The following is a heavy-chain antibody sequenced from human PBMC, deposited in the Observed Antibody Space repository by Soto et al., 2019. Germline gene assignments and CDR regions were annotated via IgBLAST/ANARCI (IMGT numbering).Heavy chain of an antibody. D-gene: IGHD3-9*01. V-gene: IGHV5-51*01. CDR2: IYPCDSDT. CDR1: GDSFTSYC. Sequence: GESLKISCKGSGDSFTSYCIDWVRQMRGKGLEWMGIIYPCDSDTRYSPSFQGQVTISVDKSISTAYLQWSSLKASDTAMYYCARHLRYFDRLYQKYLDYDAFAIWAQGTMVTVSS. J-gene: IGHJ3*02. CDR3: ARHLRYFDRLYQKYLDYDAFAI.